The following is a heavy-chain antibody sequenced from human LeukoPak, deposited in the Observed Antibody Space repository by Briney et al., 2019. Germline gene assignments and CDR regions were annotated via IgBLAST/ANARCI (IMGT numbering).Heavy chain of an antibody. CDR1: GYTFTSYY. CDR3: ARAYSGSYDPFDY. Sequence: HRGSLRVSCKASGYTFTSYYMHWVRQAPGKGLEWVGLINTGGGGTNYAQTVKGRVTMTRETATRTVYMELSSLRSEDTAVYYCARAYSGSYDPFDYWGQGTLVTVSS. CDR2: INTGGGGT. V-gene: IGHV1-46*01. J-gene: IGHJ4*02. D-gene: IGHD1-26*01.